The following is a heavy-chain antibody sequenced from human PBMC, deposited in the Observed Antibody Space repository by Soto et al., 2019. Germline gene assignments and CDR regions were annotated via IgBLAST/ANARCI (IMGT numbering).Heavy chain of an antibody. CDR3: VRDPRYYFGSATSPHP. J-gene: IGHJ5*02. CDR2: ISAYSGQT. D-gene: IGHD3-10*01. CDR1: GYRFNDYA. Sequence: VQLVQSGPEVKKPGASVKVSCKASGYRFNDYAISWVRQAPGQGLEWMGWISAYSGQTNLAQKFQGRVTMNAERSTSTAYIELRSLRSDDTAVYLCVRDPRYYFGSATSPHPWGQGTLVTVSS. V-gene: IGHV1-18*04.